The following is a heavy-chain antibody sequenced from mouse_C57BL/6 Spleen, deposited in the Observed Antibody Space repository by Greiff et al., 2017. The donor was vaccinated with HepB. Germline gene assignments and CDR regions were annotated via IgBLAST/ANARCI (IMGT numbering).Heavy chain of an antibody. Sequence: EVQLQQSGPELVKPGASVKISCKASGYTFTDYYMNWVKQSHGKSLEWIGDINPNNGGTSYNQKFKGKATLTVDKSSSTAYMELRSLTSEDSAVYYCAREPRPTTVVAHWYFDVWGTGTTVTVSS. CDR1: GYTFTDYY. CDR3: AREPRPTTVVAHWYFDV. V-gene: IGHV1-26*01. J-gene: IGHJ1*03. CDR2: INPNNGGT. D-gene: IGHD1-1*01.